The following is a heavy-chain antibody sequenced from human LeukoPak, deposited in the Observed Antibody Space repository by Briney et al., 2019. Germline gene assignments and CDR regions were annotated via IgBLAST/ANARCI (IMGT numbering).Heavy chain of an antibody. CDR3: ARGTPSTYYDFWSGYYNKGNYYYDGMDV. CDR1: GFTFSSYG. V-gene: IGHV3-33*01. D-gene: IGHD3-3*01. Sequence: GGSLRLSCAASGFTFSSYGMHWVRQAPGKGLEWVAVIWYDGSNKYYADSVKGRFTISRDNSKNTLYLQMNSLRAEDTAVYYCARGTPSTYYDFWSGYYNKGNYYYDGMDVWGQGTTVTVSS. J-gene: IGHJ6*02. CDR2: IWYDGSNK.